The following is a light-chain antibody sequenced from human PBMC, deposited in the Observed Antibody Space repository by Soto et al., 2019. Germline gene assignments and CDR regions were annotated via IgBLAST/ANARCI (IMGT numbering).Light chain of an antibody. J-gene: IGKJ1*01. CDR2: AAT. V-gene: IGKV1-39*01. CDR1: QSISSY. CDR3: QQGDTTLWK. Sequence: DIQMTQSPSSLSASVGDRVTITCRASQSISSYLNWYQQKAGEAPKVLISAATKLQSGVPSRFSGSGSGTDFTLTISNLQPEDASTYYCQQGDTTLWKVGRGTQGDIK.